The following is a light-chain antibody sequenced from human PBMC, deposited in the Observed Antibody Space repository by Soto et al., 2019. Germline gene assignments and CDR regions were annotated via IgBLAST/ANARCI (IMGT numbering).Light chain of an antibody. J-gene: IGLJ2*01. CDR1: GGSIASNH. CDR2: KDN. V-gene: IGLV6-57*04. CDR3: QSYDGNNVL. Sequence: NFMLTQLHSVSESPGKTVTISCTRSGGSIASNHVQWYQQRPGSAPTTVIYKDNQRPSGVPDRFSGSIDSSSNSASLTISGLKTEDEADYYCQSYDGNNVLFGGRTKLTVL.